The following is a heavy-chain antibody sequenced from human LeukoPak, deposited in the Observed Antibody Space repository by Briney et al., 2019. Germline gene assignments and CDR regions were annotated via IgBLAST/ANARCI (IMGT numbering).Heavy chain of an antibody. CDR2: ISPGDSDT. D-gene: IGHD2-15*01. Sequence: KGGESPKISCKGSGYSFTNYWIGWVRQMPGKGLEWMGIISPGDSDTRYSPSFQGQVTISVDKSISTAYLQWNTLKASDTAMYYCARQEIVAVASLFDFWGQGTLVTVSS. V-gene: IGHV5-51*01. J-gene: IGHJ4*02. CDR3: ARQEIVAVASLFDF. CDR1: GYSFTNYW.